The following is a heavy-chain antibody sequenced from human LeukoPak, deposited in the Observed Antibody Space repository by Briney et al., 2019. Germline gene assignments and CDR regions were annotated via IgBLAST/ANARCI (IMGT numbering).Heavy chain of an antibody. D-gene: IGHD3-9*01. CDR1: GFTFSSYC. J-gene: IGHJ4*02. CDR2: IKQGGSEN. Sequence: LSLTCAASGFTFSSYCMSWVRQAPRKRLEWVANIKQGGSENYYVDSVKGRFNISRDNAKNSLYLQMNSLRAEDTAVYYCAREGLGDILTGYYDYWGQGTLVTVSS. CDR3: AREGLGDILTGYYDY. V-gene: IGHV3-7*01.